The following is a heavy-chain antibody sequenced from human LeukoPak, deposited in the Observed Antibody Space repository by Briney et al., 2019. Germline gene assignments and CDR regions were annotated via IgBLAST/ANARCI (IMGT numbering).Heavy chain of an antibody. Sequence: SETLSLTCTVSGGAISRYYGSWIRQPPGKGMEWIGYIYYSGSTNYNPSLKSRVTISVDTSKKQFSLKLSSVTAADTAVFYCARRLMGYDAFDIWGQGTMVTVSS. CDR3: ARRLMGYDAFDI. V-gene: IGHV4-59*08. D-gene: IGHD3-22*01. J-gene: IGHJ3*02. CDR2: IYYSGST. CDR1: GGAISRYY.